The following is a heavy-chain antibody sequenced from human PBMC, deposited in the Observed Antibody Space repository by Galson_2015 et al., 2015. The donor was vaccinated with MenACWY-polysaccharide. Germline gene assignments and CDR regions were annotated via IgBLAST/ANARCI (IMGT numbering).Heavy chain of an antibody. CDR3: TRTYCSRTTCYALDQPGFDF. CDR2: ISYDGSNK. CDR1: GFTFSSYA. Sequence: SLRLSCAASGFTFSSYAMHWVRQAPDKGLEWVAVISYDGSNKCFADSVKGRFTISRDNSKNTMYLQMSSLRAEDTAVYYCTRTYCSRTTCYALDQPGFDFWVQGTLVTVSS. D-gene: IGHD2-2*01. V-gene: IGHV3-30-3*01. J-gene: IGHJ4*02.